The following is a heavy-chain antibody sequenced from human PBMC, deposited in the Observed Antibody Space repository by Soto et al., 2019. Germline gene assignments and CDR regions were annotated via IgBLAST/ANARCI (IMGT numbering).Heavy chain of an antibody. CDR2: IGTAGDT. V-gene: IGHV3-13*01. CDR1: GFTFSSYD. CDR3: ARAGGYSYGYDYYYGMDV. Sequence: LRLSCAASGFTFSSYDMHWVRQATGKGLEWFSAIGTAGDTYYPSSVKGRFTISRENAKNSLYLQMNSLRAGDTAVYYCARAGGYSYGYDYYYGMDVWGQGTTVTVSS. J-gene: IGHJ6*02. D-gene: IGHD5-18*01.